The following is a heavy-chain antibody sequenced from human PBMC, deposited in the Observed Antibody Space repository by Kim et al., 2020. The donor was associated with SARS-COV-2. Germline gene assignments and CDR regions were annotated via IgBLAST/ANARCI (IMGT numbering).Heavy chain of an antibody. CDR2: IKEDGSEK. Sequence: GGSLRLSCVASGFSFSSYWMSWVRQAPGKGLEWVAKIKEDGSEKYYVDSVKGRFTISRDNAESSVYMQMNSLRAEDTAVYYCARYYCITSSCYMFDYWGQGTLLTVSS. D-gene: IGHD2-2*02. CDR3: ARYYCITSSCYMFDY. V-gene: IGHV3-7*03. CDR1: GFSFSSYW. J-gene: IGHJ4*02.